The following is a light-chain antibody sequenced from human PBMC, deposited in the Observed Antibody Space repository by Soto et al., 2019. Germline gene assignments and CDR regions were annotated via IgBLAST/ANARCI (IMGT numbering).Light chain of an antibody. J-gene: IGKJ2*01. CDR3: QQRDKWPRT. CDR1: QSVSSY. V-gene: IGKV3-11*01. Sequence: EIVLTQSPATLSLSPGERATLSCSASQSVSSYLAWYQHKPGQAPMHLIYGESNRATDNPARFSGRESGTDVTLTISSLESGDSVVYYCQQRDKWPRTFGQGTKLEIK. CDR2: GES.